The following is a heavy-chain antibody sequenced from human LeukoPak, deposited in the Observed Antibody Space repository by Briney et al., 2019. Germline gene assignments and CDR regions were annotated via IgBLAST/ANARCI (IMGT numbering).Heavy chain of an antibody. J-gene: IGHJ4*02. D-gene: IGHD3-22*01. CDR2: ISYDGSNK. CDR1: GFTFSSYG. CDR3: AKDRLEYYYDSSGYYFDY. V-gene: IGHV3-30*18. Sequence: PGRSLRLSCAASGFTFSSYGMHWVRQAPGKGLEWVAVISYDGSNKYYADSVKGRFTISRDNSKNTLYLQMNSLRAKDTAVYYCAKDRLEYYYDSSGYYFDYWGQGTLVTVSS.